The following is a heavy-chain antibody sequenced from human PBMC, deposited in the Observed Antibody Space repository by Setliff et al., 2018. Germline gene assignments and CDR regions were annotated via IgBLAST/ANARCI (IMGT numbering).Heavy chain of an antibody. Sequence: SETLSLTCTVSGDSISSRSHYWGWIRQPPGKGLEWIGNIYYSGTTYYNPSLKSRVTISVDTSKNQFSLKLDSVIVADTAVYYCARQPYSTTYYYYYYFMDVWGKGTTVTVSS. CDR1: GDSISSRSHY. D-gene: IGHD6-13*01. CDR3: ARQPYSTTYYYYYYFMDV. J-gene: IGHJ6*03. CDR2: IYYSGTT. V-gene: IGHV4-39*01.